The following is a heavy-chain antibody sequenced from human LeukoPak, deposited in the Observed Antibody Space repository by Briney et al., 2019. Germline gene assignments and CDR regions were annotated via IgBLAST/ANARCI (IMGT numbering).Heavy chain of an antibody. CDR1: GFTFSSYW. J-gene: IGHJ4*02. CDR3: ARGGSDTAMAHDY. V-gene: IGHV3-30*07. CDR2: ISNDGKNE. Sequence: PGGSLRLSCAASGFTFSSYWMHWVRQAPGEGLEWVALISNDGKNEYYADSVKGRFTISRDDAKNTLYLQLNSLRAEDTAVYFCARGGSDTAMAHDYWGQGTLVTVSS. D-gene: IGHD5-18*01.